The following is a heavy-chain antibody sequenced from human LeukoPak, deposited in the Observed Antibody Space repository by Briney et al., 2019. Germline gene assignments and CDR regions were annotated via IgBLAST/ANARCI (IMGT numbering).Heavy chain of an antibody. V-gene: IGHV3-21*01. CDR3: ARSLKVSAALDVFDI. CDR1: EFTFSSHS. Sequence: GGSLRLSCAASEFTFSSHSMNWVRQAPGKGLEWVSSISRSGGSIHYADSLKGRFTISRDNAKNSLYLQMNSLRAEDTAVYFCARSLKVSAALDVFDIWGQGTMVTVSS. CDR2: ISRSGGSI. J-gene: IGHJ3*02. D-gene: IGHD2-2*01.